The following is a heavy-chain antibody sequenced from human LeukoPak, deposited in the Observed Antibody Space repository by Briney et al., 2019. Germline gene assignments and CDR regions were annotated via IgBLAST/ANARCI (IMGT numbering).Heavy chain of an antibody. Sequence: PGGSLRLSCAASGFTFSSYAMSWVRQAPGKGLEWISSIIGSGGTTYYADSVKGRFSISRDNSKNTLYLQMNSLRAEDTAVYYCARLRSPTDYWGQGTLVTVSS. CDR3: ARLRSPTDY. V-gene: IGHV3-23*01. CDR2: IIGSGGTT. J-gene: IGHJ4*02. D-gene: IGHD5-12*01. CDR1: GFTFSSYA.